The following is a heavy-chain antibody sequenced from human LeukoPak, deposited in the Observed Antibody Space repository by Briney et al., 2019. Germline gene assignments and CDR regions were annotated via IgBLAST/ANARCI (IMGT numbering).Heavy chain of an antibody. V-gene: IGHV4-59*08. CDR2: IYSSGST. J-gene: IGHJ3*02. D-gene: IGHD3-22*01. Sequence: SSETLSLTCTVSGGSISRYYWSWIRQPPGKGLEWIGYIYSSGSTDYNPSLKSRVTISVDTSKNQFSLKLTSVTAADTAVFYCGRQGSSGYNIGDAFDIWGQGTVVTVSS. CDR3: GRQGSSGYNIGDAFDI. CDR1: GGSISRYY.